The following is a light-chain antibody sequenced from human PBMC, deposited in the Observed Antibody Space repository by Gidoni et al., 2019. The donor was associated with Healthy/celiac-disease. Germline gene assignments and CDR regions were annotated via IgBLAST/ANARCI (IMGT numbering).Light chain of an antibody. Sequence: DIQMTQSPSSLSASVGDRVTITCRASQSISSYLNWYQQKPGKAPKLLLYAASSLQSGVPPRFSGSGSGTDFTLTISSLQPEDFATYYCQQSYSTLRTFGQGTKVEIK. J-gene: IGKJ1*01. CDR3: QQSYSTLRT. V-gene: IGKV1-39*01. CDR1: QSISSY. CDR2: AAS.